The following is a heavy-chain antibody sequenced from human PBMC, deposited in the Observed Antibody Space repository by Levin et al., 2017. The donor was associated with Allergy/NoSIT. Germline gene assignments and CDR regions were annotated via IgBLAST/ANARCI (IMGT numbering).Heavy chain of an antibody. D-gene: IGHD5-18*01. CDR3: ARDPADTAMVTDY. CDR2: ISSSSSYI. Sequence: GGSLRLSCAASGFTFSSYSMNWVRQAPGKGLEWVSSISSSSSYIYYADSVKGRFTISRDNAKNSLYLQMNSLRAEDTAVYYCARDPADTAMVTDYWGQGTLVTVSS. CDR1: GFTFSSYS. J-gene: IGHJ4*02. V-gene: IGHV3-21*01.